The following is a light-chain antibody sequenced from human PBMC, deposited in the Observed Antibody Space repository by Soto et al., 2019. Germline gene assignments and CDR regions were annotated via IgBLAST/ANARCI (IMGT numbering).Light chain of an antibody. Sequence: QSVLTQPRSVSGSPGQSVTISCTGTSSVVGGYNFVSWYQQHPGKAPKLMIYDVSQRPSGVPDRFSASKSGNTASLTISGLQAEDEADYYCSSYRTGGPFVFGTGTKVTVL. J-gene: IGLJ1*01. CDR2: DVS. V-gene: IGLV2-11*01. CDR3: SSYRTGGPFV. CDR1: SSVVGGYNF.